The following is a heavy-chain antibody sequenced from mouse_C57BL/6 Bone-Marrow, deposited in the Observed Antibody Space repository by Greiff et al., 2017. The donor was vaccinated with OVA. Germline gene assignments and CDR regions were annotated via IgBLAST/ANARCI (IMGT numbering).Heavy chain of an antibody. CDR2: IRSKSNNYAT. CDR3: VRHGRHYGLDY. V-gene: IGHV10-1*01. D-gene: IGHD1-1*01. Sequence: DVKLVESGGGLVQPKGSLKLSCAASGFSFNTYAMNWVRQAPGKGLEWVARIRSKSNNYATYYADSVKDRFTISRDDSESMLYLQMNNLKTEDTAMYYCVRHGRHYGLDYWGQGTTLTVSS. J-gene: IGHJ2*01. CDR1: GFSFNTYA.